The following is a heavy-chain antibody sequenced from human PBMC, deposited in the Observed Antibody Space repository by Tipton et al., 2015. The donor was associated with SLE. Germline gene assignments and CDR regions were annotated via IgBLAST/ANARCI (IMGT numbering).Heavy chain of an antibody. CDR1: GGYFSGYY. Sequence: TLSLTCAVYGGYFSGYYWNWIRQPPGKGLEWIGEINHSGSTNYSPSLKSRVTISVDTSKNQFSLKLSSVTAADTAVYYCARRKVYDVWSGYYTENAFDIWGQGTMVTVSS. V-gene: IGHV4-34*01. D-gene: IGHD3-3*01. J-gene: IGHJ3*02. CDR2: INHSGST. CDR3: ARRKVYDVWSGYYTENAFDI.